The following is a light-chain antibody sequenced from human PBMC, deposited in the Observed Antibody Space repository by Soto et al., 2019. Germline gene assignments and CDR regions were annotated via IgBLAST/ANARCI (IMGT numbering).Light chain of an antibody. CDR1: SSDVAGYNY. CDR3: CPYADTNTFV. V-gene: IGLV2-11*01. CDR2: DVS. J-gene: IGLJ1*01. Sequence: QPGLTQPRSVSSPPGPSVTISCSGTSSDVAGYNYVSLYQQYSGKAPKLMIYDVSKRPSGVPDRFSGSKSGNTASLAISGLQAEDEADYYCCPYADTNTFVFGTGTKVTVL.